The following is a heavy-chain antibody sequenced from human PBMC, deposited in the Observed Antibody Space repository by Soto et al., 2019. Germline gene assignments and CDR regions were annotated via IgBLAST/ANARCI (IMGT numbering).Heavy chain of an antibody. D-gene: IGHD3-3*02. Sequence: EVQLEESGGGLVQPGGSLRLSCVVSGFTVSRNYMSWVRQAPGKGLEWVSVIYSGGSTYYADSVKGRFTISRHNSKTSLYLQMNSLRAEVTAVYYCARGGNPIYYWGQGTLVTVSS. J-gene: IGHJ4*02. CDR2: IYSGGST. V-gene: IGHV3-53*04. CDR3: ARGGNPIYY. CDR1: GFTVSRNY.